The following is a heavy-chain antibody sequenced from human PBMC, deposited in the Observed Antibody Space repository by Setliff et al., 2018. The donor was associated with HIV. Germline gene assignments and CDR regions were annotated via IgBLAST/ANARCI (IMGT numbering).Heavy chain of an antibody. V-gene: IGHV4-31*03. CDR2: IYFTGKT. D-gene: IGHD4-4*01. CDR1: GGSIISGGYY. Sequence: SETLSLTCSISGGSIISGGYYWSWSRQHPEKGLEWIGYIYFTGKTNYNLSLKSRVSVSVDTSKDQFSLNLKSVTAADTATYYCARDLPSNSNCFDPGSQGIPVTVSS. J-gene: IGHJ5*02. CDR3: ARDLPSNSNCFDP.